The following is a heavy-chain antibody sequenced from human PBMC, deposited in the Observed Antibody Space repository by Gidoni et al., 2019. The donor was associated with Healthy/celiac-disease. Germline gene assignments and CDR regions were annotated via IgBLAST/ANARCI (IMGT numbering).Heavy chain of an antibody. CDR3: ARDPNGDGGWFDP. CDR1: GYTFTSYA. V-gene: IGHV1-3*01. CDR2: INAGNGNT. Sequence: QVQLVQSGAEVKKPGASVKVSCKASGYTFTSYAMHWVRQAPGQRLEWMGWINAGNGNTKYSQKFQGRVTITRDTSASTAYMELSSLRSEDTAVYYCARDPNGDGGWFDPWGQGTLVTVSS. D-gene: IGHD3-10*01. J-gene: IGHJ5*02.